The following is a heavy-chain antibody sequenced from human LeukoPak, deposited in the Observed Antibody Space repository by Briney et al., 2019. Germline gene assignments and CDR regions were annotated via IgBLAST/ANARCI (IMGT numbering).Heavy chain of an antibody. V-gene: IGHV1-58*02. Sequence: GTSVKVSCKASGFTFTSSAMQWVRQARGQRLEWIGWIVVGSGNTNYAQKFQERVTITRDMSTSTAYMELSSLRSEDTAVYYCAADYDDSSGYPVDYWGQGTLVTVSS. CDR2: IVVGSGNT. D-gene: IGHD3-22*01. J-gene: IGHJ4*02. CDR1: GFTFTSSA. CDR3: AADYDDSSGYPVDY.